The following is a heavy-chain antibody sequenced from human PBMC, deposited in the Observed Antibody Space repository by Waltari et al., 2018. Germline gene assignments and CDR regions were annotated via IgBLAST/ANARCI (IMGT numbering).Heavy chain of an antibody. CDR2: ITGDGRPI. J-gene: IGHJ5*02. Sequence: VQLVESGGGLVQPGGSLRLSCAASGFIFSGYWMHWVRQVPGKGLMWVSRITGDGRPIAYADSVKGRFTISRDNAKNTLHLQMNSLRIDDTATYYCVRGLGDSWGQGTLVSVSS. D-gene: IGHD3-16*01. CDR1: GFIFSGYW. V-gene: IGHV3-74*01. CDR3: VRGLGDS.